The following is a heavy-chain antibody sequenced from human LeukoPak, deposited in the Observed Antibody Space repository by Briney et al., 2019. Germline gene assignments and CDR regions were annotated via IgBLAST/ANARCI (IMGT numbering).Heavy chain of an antibody. CDR2: IYDSGST. J-gene: IGHJ4*02. CDR3: ASSRDGYIPKLFDY. V-gene: IGHV4-39*07. Sequence: SETLSLTCTVSGGSIRSSYYYWGWIRQPPGKGLEWIGSIYDSGSTYYNPSLKSRVTISVDTSKNQFSLKLSSVTAADTAVYYCASSRDGYIPKLFDYWGQGTLVTVSS. CDR1: GGSIRSSYYY. D-gene: IGHD5-24*01.